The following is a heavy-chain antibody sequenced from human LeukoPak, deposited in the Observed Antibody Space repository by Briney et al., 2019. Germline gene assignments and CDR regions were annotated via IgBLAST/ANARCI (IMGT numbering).Heavy chain of an antibody. D-gene: IGHD1-26*01. J-gene: IGHJ6*02. CDR1: GFTVSSNY. CDR3: AKEREGYYYYGMDV. V-gene: IGHV3-53*01. CDR2: IYSGDST. Sequence: GGSLRLSCAASGFTVSSNYMSWVRQAPGKGLEWVSVIYSGDSTYYADSVKGRFTISRDNSKNTLYLQMNSLRAEDTAVYYCAKEREGYYYYGMDVWGQGTTVTVSS.